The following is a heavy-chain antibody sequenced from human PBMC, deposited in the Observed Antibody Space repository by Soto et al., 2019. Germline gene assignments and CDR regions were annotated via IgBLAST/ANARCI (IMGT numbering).Heavy chain of an antibody. V-gene: IGHV4-31*03. J-gene: IGHJ6*02. Sequence: QVQLQESGPGLVKPSQTLSLTCTVSVGSISSGGYYWSWIRQHPGKGLEWIGDIYYSGSTYYNPALRSRVTISVDTSKNQFSLKLSSVTAADTAVYYCAYGDYESSYGMDVWGQGTTVTVSS. CDR1: VGSISSGGYY. CDR3: AYGDYESSYGMDV. CDR2: IYYSGST. D-gene: IGHD4-17*01.